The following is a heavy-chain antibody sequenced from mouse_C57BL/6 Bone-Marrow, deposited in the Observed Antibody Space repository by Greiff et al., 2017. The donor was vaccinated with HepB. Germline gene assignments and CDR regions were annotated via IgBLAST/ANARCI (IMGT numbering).Heavy chain of an antibody. Sequence: QVTLKECGPGILQSSQTLSLTCSFSGFSLSTSGMGVSWIRQPSGKGLEWLAHIYWDDDKRYNPSLKSRLTISKDTSRNQGFLKITSVDTADTATYYGARRGDDYDGLAYWGQGTLVTVSA. D-gene: IGHD2-4*01. CDR2: IYWDDDK. V-gene: IGHV8-12*01. J-gene: IGHJ3*01. CDR3: ARRGDDYDGLAY. CDR1: GFSLSTSGMG.